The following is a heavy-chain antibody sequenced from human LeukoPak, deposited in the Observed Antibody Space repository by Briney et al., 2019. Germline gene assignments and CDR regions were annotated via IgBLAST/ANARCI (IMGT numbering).Heavy chain of an antibody. CDR2: KYYRSKWYN. CDR3: ARYDSATGHFDY. J-gene: IGHJ4*02. D-gene: IGHD6-13*01. Sequence: SQALSLTCAISGDSVSSNSAAWNWIRQSPSRGLEWLGRKYYRSKWYNDYAVSVKSRITINPDTSRNQFSLQLNSVTPEDTAVYYCARYDSATGHFDYWGQGTLVTVSS. CDR1: GDSVSSNSAA. V-gene: IGHV6-1*01.